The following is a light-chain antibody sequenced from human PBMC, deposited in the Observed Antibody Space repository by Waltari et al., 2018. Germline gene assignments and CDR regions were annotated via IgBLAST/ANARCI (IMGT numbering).Light chain of an antibody. CDR1: QSLLHTNAYNY. CDR3: MQSLQTPYT. V-gene: IGKV2-28*01. J-gene: IGKJ2*01. CDR2: LGS. Sequence: DIVMTQSPLSLPVTPGEPASISCRFRQSLLHTNAYNYLDWYLQKPGQSPQLLIYLGSNRASGVPDRFSGSGSGTDFTLKISRVEAEDVGIYYCMQSLQTPYTFGQGTKLEIK.